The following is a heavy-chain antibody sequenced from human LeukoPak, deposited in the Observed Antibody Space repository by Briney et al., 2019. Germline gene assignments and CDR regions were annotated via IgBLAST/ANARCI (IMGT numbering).Heavy chain of an antibody. D-gene: IGHD1-26*01. Sequence: SETLSLTCTVSGGSISSSSYYWGWIRQPPGKGLEWIGSIYYSGSTYYNPSLKSRVTISVDTSKNQFSLKLSSVTAADTAVYYCARQREWEPYFDYWGQGTLVTVSS. CDR2: IYYSGST. J-gene: IGHJ4*02. CDR3: ARQREWEPYFDY. V-gene: IGHV4-39*01. CDR1: GGSISSSSYY.